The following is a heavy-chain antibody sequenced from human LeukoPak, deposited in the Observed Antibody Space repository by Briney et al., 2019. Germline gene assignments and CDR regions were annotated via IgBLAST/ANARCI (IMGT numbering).Heavy chain of an antibody. J-gene: IGHJ4*02. V-gene: IGHV4-38-2*02. Sequence: SETLSLTCTVSGYSITTGYYWGWIRQPPGKGLEWIGSIYHSGSAYYDPSLQSRVTISVDTSKNQFSLKLSSVTAADTAVYYCARDRDYSGFDYWGQGTLVTVSS. D-gene: IGHD2-15*01. CDR1: GYSITTGYY. CDR3: ARDRDYSGFDY. CDR2: IYHSGSA.